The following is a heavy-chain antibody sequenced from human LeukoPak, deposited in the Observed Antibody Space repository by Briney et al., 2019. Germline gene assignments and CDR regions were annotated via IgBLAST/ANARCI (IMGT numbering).Heavy chain of an antibody. Sequence: PSQTLSLTCTVSGGSISSGGYYWSWIRQHPGKGLEWIGYIYYSGSTYYNPSLKSRVTISVDTSKNQFSLKLSSVTAADTAVYYCAGEGGRTPRTIVRRGNYYYMDVWGKGTTVTVSS. CDR1: GGSISSGGYY. J-gene: IGHJ6*03. V-gene: IGHV4-31*03. CDR3: AGEGGRTPRTIVRRGNYYYMDV. D-gene: IGHD1-14*01. CDR2: IYYSGST.